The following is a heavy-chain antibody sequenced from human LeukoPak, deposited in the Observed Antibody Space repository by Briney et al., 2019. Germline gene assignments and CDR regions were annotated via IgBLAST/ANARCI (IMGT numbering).Heavy chain of an antibody. D-gene: IGHD2-15*01. CDR2: ISGSGSST. J-gene: IGHJ4*02. Sequence: GGSLRLSCTASGCTFSSYSMSWVRQAPGKGLEWVASISGSGSSTYYADSVKGRFTISRDNSKNTLYLQMNILRAEETAVYYCVKGQYVSAGSCTFDYWGQGTLVTVSS. V-gene: IGHV3-23*01. CDR3: VKGQYVSAGSCTFDY. CDR1: GCTFSSYS.